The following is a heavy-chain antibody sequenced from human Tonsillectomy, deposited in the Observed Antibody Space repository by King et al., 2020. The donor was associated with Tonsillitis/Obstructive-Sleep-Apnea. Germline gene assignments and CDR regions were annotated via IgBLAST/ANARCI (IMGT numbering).Heavy chain of an antibody. CDR2: INPGSGVT. V-gene: IGHV1-46*01. CDR1: VYTFIRYY. D-gene: IGHD3-10*01. CDR3: ARDTPTDRVIDH. J-gene: IGHJ4*02. Sequence: QLVQSGAEVKKPGASVKVSCEASVYTFIRYYMHWVRQAPGQGLEWMGIINPGSGVTTYAQKFQGRVTVTRDTSTSTVYMELNGRRSEDTAVYYWARDTPTDRVIDHWGQGTLVTVSS.